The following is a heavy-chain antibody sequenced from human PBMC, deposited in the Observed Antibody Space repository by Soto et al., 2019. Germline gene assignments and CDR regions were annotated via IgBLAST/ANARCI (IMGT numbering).Heavy chain of an antibody. Sequence: QLQLQESGPGLVNPSETLSLTCTVSGGSIRTTGYYWGWIRQPPGKGLEWVGSFSYSGSTFYNSSLKSRLTISIDTSKYQFSLNLRSVTAADTAIYYCARLCPTDYYGSGIGWFDPWGQGTLVTVSS. J-gene: IGHJ5*02. V-gene: IGHV4-39*01. D-gene: IGHD3-10*01. CDR1: GGSIRTTGYY. CDR2: FSYSGST. CDR3: ARLCPTDYYGSGIGWFDP.